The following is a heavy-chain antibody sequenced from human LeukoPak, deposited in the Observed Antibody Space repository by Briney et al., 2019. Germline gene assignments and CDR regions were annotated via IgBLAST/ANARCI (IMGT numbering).Heavy chain of an antibody. D-gene: IGHD5-12*01. V-gene: IGHV3-48*04. Sequence: GGSLRLSCAASGFTFSSYSMNWVRQAPGKGLEWVSYISSSSSTIYYADSVKGRFTISRDNAKNSLYLQMNSLKTEDTAVYYCTTDQKWLRLALGYWGQGTLVTVSS. CDR1: GFTFSSYS. CDR3: TTDQKWLRLALGY. J-gene: IGHJ4*02. CDR2: ISSSSSTI.